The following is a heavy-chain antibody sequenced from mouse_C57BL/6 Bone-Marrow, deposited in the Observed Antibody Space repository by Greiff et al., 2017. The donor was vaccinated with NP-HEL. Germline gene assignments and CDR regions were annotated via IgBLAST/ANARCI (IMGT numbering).Heavy chain of an antibody. D-gene: IGHD2-5*01. J-gene: IGHJ2*01. CDR1: GYTFTNYW. CDR2: IYPGGGYT. V-gene: IGHV1-63*01. Sequence: QVHVKQSGAELVRPGTSVKMSCKASGYTFTNYWIGWAKQRPGHGLEWIGDIYPGGGYTNYNEKFKGKATLTADKSSSTAYMQFSSLTSEDSAIYYCARGDSNYDYWGQGTTLTVSS. CDR3: ARGDSNYDY.